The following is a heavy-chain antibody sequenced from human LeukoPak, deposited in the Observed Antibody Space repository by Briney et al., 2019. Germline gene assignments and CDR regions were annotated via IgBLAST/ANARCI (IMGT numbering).Heavy chain of an antibody. V-gene: IGHV4-30-2*01. CDR1: GYAIISGGFS. CDR2: IYDRGPA. J-gene: IGHJ5*02. Sequence: SQTLSLTCTVSGYAIISGGFSWNWIRQPPGKGLEWIGCIYDRGPAHYNPSLKSRFTISVDRPKNQFFLNVTSLTTADTAVYYCARSRQASGLFSSWGQGTLVVVSS. CDR3: ARSRQASGLFSS. D-gene: IGHD3-10*01.